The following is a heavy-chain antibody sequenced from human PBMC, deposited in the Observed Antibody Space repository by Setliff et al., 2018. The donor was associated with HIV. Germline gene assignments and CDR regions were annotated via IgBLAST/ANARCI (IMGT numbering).Heavy chain of an antibody. V-gene: IGHV3-30*04. Sequence: PGGSLRLSCAASGFTFSTYGLHWVRQAPGKGLDWVASISSDGINDYYADSVKGRVTISRDNSKNVLYLQMNSLRSDDAAVYFCARDSWAPGAYDGAIDYWGQGTLVTVSS. CDR3: ARDSWAPGAYDGAIDY. CDR2: ISSDGIND. J-gene: IGHJ4*02. D-gene: IGHD5-12*01. CDR1: GFTFSTYG.